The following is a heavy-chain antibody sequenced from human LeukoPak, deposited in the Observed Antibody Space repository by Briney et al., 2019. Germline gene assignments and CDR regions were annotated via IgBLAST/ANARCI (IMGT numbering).Heavy chain of an antibody. CDR3: ARGTRDSPYYYYGMDV. D-gene: IGHD2-21*02. J-gene: IGHJ6*02. V-gene: IGHV3-13*01. Sequence: PGGSLRLSCAASGFTFSSYDMHWVRQATGKGLEWVSAIGTAGDTYYPGSVKGRFTISRGNAKNSLYLQMNSLRAGDTAVYYCARGTRDSPYYYYGMDVWGQGTTVTVSS. CDR2: IGTAGDT. CDR1: GFTFSSYD.